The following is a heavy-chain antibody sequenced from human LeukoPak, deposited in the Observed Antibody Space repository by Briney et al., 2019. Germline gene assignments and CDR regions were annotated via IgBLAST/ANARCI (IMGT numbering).Heavy chain of an antibody. Sequence: GGSLRLSCAASGFTFSNYWMSWVRQAPGKGLEWVANIKEDGSEKNYVDSVKGRFTISRDDAKKSLYLQMNSLRAEDTGVYYCARQEGDWFDTWGQGTRVTVSS. V-gene: IGHV3-7*01. CDR2: IKEDGSEK. CDR1: GFTFSNYW. J-gene: IGHJ5*02. CDR3: ARQEGDWFDT.